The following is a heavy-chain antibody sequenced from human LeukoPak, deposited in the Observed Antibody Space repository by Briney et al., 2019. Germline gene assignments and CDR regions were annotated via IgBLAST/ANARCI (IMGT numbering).Heavy chain of an antibody. V-gene: IGHV3-64*04. J-gene: IGHJ4*02. CDR1: GFTFRSFA. CDR2: ISSNGDST. Sequence: GGSLRLSCSASGFTFRSFAMFWVRQAPGKGLEYVSAISSNGDSTHYTDSLRGRFTISRDNAKNTLYLQMNSLRAEDTAVYYCARDLDYGGNSNFDDWGQGTLVTVSS. CDR3: ARDLDYGGNSNFDD. D-gene: IGHD4-23*01.